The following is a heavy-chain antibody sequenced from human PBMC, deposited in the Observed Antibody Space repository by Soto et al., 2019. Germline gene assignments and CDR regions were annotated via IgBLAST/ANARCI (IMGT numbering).Heavy chain of an antibody. V-gene: IGHV3-33*01. J-gene: IGHJ6*02. CDR2: IWYDGSNK. Sequence: QVQLVESGGGVVQPGRSLRLSCAASGFTFSSYGMHWVRQAPGKGLEWVAVIWYDGSNKYYADSVKGRFTISRDNSKNTLYMQMNSLRAEDKAVYYCARDEGLGVNYYYYGMDVWGQGTRVTVSS. CDR3: ARDEGLGVNYYYYGMDV. CDR1: GFTFSSYG. D-gene: IGHD3-10*01.